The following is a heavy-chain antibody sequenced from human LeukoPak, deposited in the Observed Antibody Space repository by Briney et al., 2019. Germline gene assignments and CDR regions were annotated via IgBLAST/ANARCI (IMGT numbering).Heavy chain of an antibody. CDR2: INTNTGNP. J-gene: IGHJ3*02. V-gene: IGHV7-4-1*02. CDR1: GYTFTSHP. CDR3: VRDVTGNDAFDI. Sequence: GASEKVSCKASGYTFTSHPLNWVRQAPGQGLEWMGWINTNTGNPTYAQGFTGRFVFSLDTSVSTAYLQISSLKTEDTADYYCVRDVTGNDAFDIWGQGTMVTVSS. D-gene: IGHD3-10*01.